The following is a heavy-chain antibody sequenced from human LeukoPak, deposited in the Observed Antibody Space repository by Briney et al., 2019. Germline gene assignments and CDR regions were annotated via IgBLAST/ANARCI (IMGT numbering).Heavy chain of an antibody. CDR1: GYTFTGYY. CDR2: INPNSGGT. CDR3: ARARPIYGSGNWFDP. V-gene: IGHV1-2*02. D-gene: IGHD3-10*01. Sequence: GASVKVSCKASGYTFTGYYMHWVRQAPGQGLEWMGWINPNSGGTNYAQKFQGRVTMTRDTSISTACMELSRLRSDDTAVYYCARARPIYGSGNWFDPWGQGTLVTVSS. J-gene: IGHJ5*02.